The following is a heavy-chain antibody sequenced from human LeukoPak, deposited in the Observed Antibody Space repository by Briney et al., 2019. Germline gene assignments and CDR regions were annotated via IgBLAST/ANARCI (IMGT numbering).Heavy chain of an antibody. CDR1: GFTFTTYW. CDR3: ARGFDAYYGFDI. Sequence: GGSLRLSCAASGFTFTTYWMSWVRQAPGKGLEWVANINQDGSEKYYVDSVKGRFTISRDNAKNSVYLQMNSRRAEDTAVYYCARGFDAYYGFDIWGQGTMVTVSS. CDR2: INQDGSEK. J-gene: IGHJ3*02. V-gene: IGHV3-7*05. D-gene: IGHD2/OR15-2a*01.